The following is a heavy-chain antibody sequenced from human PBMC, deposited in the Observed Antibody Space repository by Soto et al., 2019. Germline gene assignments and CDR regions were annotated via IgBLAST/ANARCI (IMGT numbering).Heavy chain of an antibody. J-gene: IGHJ6*02. V-gene: IGHV1-18*04. CDR3: ARWHSSGRAGGMDV. CDR1: GYTFTIYG. CDR2: ISAYNGNT. D-gene: IGHD6-19*01. Sequence: ASVKVSCKASGYTFTIYGISWVLQAPGQGLEWMGWISAYNGNTNYAQKLQGRVTMTTDTSTSTAYMELRSLRSDDTAVYYCARWHSSGRAGGMDVWGQGTTVTVSS.